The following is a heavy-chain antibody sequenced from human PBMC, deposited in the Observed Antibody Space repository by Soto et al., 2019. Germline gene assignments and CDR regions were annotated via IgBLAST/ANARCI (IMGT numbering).Heavy chain of an antibody. CDR2: IIPIFGTA. V-gene: IGHV1-69*13. CDR3: ASSGYYYDSSGYYSRPFDY. CDR1: GGTFSSYA. J-gene: IGHJ4*02. D-gene: IGHD3-22*01. Sequence: SVKVSCKASGGTFSSYAISWVRQAPGQGLEWMGGIIPIFGTANYAQKFQGRVTITADESTSTAYMELSSLRSEDTAVYYCASSGYYYDSSGYYSRPFDYWGQGTLVTVSS.